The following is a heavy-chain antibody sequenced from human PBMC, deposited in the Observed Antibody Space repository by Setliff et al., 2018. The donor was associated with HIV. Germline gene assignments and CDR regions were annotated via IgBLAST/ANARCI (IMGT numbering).Heavy chain of an antibody. J-gene: IGHJ4*02. CDR1: GFSIATNX. Sequence: ALRXXCEVSGFSIATNXXXXXRQAPGKGLEWVANINQEGTEKYYVGSVKGRFTISRDNSKNSYYLQMDSLRVEDTAIYYCARAWAMQQLVPAYWGQGTLVTVSS. D-gene: IGHD6-6*01. CDR3: ARAWAMQQLVPAY. V-gene: IGHV3-7*01. CDR2: INQEGTEK.